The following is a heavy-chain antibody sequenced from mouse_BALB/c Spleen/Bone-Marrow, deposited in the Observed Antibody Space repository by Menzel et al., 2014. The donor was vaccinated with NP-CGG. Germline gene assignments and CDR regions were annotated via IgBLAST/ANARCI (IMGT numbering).Heavy chain of an antibody. V-gene: IGHV1-7*01. Sequence: VKLMESGAELAKPRASVKMSCKASGYTFTNYWMHWVKQRPGQGLEWIGYIDPSTGYTEYNQKFKDKATLTADKSSSTAYMQLSSLTSEDSAVYYCARRGIYDGYSYWGRGTLVTVSA. CDR1: GYTFTNYW. D-gene: IGHD2-3*01. J-gene: IGHJ3*01. CDR3: ARRGIYDGYSY. CDR2: IDPSTGYT.